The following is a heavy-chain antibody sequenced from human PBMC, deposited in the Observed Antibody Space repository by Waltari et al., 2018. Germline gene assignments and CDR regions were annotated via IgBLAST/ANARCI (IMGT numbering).Heavy chain of an antibody. V-gene: IGHV3-48*02. CDR1: GFKLRGFS. J-gene: IGHJ3*01. CDR2: IGVDGSPI. Sequence: LESGGGLTEPGASLRPSCEASGFKLRGFSMDWVRQAPGKGPEWVAFIGVDGSPIYYADSVRGRFTISRDNAKNVVHLQMNTLRHEDTAVYYCARGYWENSFDLWGPGTTVTVSS. CDR3: ARGYWENSFDL. D-gene: IGHD2-21*01.